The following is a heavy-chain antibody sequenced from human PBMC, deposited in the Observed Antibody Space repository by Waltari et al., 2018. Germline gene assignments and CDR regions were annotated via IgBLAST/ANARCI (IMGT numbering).Heavy chain of an antibody. D-gene: IGHD2-15*01. CDR2: ISSSSSYI. V-gene: IGHV3-21*01. CDR1: GFTFSSYS. CDR3: ARRGLRDAFDI. Sequence: EVQLVESGGGLVKPGGSLILSCAASGFTFSSYSMNWVRQAPGKGLEWVSSISSSSSYIYYADSVKGRFTISRDNAKNSLYLQMNSLRAEDTAVYYCARRGLRDAFDIWGQGTMVTVSS. J-gene: IGHJ3*02.